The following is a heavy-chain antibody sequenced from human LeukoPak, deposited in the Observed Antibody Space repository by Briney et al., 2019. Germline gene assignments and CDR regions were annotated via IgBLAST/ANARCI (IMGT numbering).Heavy chain of an antibody. J-gene: IGHJ5*01. D-gene: IGHD5-18*01. CDR1: GFTFSTYW. CDR2: IHYDGTYT. Sequence: GGSLRLSCAASGFTFSTYWMHWVRQIPGKGLVWLSRIHYDGTYTTYVDSVRGRFNISRDNTKSTLYLQMNSLRADDTAVYYCARGAEGHNYGELDSWGQGTLVTVSP. V-gene: IGHV3-74*01. CDR3: ARGAEGHNYGELDS.